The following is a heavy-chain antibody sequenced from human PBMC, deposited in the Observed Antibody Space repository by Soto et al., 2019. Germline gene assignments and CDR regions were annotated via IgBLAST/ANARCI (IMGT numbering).Heavy chain of an antibody. CDR2: ISARGGSP. D-gene: IGHD4-4*01. Sequence: DVQLLESGGGLVQPGGSLRLSCAASGFSFSSYAMVWVRQAPGKGLEWVPVISARGGSPYFADSVKGRFTTSRDNSRNVLSLEMNSLRAADTAIYFCAKGSIEYSASVDNWGQGTLVLVSS. V-gene: IGHV3-23*01. J-gene: IGHJ4*02. CDR1: GFSFSSYA. CDR3: AKGSIEYSASVDN.